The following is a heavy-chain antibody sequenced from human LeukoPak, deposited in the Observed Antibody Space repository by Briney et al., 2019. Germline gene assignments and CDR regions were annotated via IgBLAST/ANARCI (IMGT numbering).Heavy chain of an antibody. Sequence: GGSLRLSCAASGFTFSSYEMNWVRQAPGKGLEWVSYISSSGSTIYYADSVKGRFTISRDNAKNSLYLQMNSLRAEDTAVYYFARAVDSSWLIPFDYWGQGTLVTVSS. D-gene: IGHD6-13*01. CDR2: ISSSGSTI. CDR1: GFTFSSYE. CDR3: ARAVDSSWLIPFDY. V-gene: IGHV3-48*03. J-gene: IGHJ4*02.